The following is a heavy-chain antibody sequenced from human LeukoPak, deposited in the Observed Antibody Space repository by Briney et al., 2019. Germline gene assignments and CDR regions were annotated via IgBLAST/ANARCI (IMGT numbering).Heavy chain of an antibody. CDR1: GFTVSTSY. CDR2: IYGGGST. V-gene: IGHV3-53*01. Sequence: GGSLRLSCAASGFTVSTSYMNWVRQAPGQGLEWVSVIYGGGSTYYADSVRGRFTISRDNSKNTLYLQMNSLRAEDTALYFCARGYSSGWPDFWGQGTLVTVSS. CDR3: ARGYSSGWPDF. D-gene: IGHD6-25*01. J-gene: IGHJ4*02.